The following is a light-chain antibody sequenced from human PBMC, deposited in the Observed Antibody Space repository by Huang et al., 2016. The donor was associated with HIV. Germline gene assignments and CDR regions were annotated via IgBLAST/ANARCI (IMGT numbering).Light chain of an antibody. CDR3: QQYNDWPRS. V-gene: IGKV3-15*01. J-gene: IGKJ1*01. CDR1: QNINTY. Sequence: EIVMTQSPGTLSVAPGERATLSCRASQNINTYLAWFQQKPGQAPSLLIYAASTRSADFPATFSGSGSRTEFTLTISSLQSEDIAVYYCQQYNDWPRSFGQGTKVEIK. CDR2: AAS.